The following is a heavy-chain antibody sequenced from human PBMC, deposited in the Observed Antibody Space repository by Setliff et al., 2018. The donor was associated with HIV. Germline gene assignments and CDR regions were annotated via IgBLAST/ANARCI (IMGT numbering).Heavy chain of an antibody. CDR1: GFTFGNFW. J-gene: IGHJ5*02. CDR3: ARVLLITNAVYGVVSNRFDP. D-gene: IGHD3-3*01. Sequence: PGESLKISCAASGFTFGNFWMHWVRQAPGKGLEWVASISPDGTRNHCVGSVKGRFTASRDNAKNSLYLQMNSLRAEDTAVNFCARVLLITNAVYGVVSNRFDPWGRGSQVTVSS. V-gene: IGHV3-7*03. CDR2: ISPDGTRN.